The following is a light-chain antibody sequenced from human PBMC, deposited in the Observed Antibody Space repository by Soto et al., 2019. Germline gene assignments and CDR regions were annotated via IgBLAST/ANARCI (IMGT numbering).Light chain of an antibody. CDR2: DAS. J-gene: IGKJ3*01. V-gene: IGKV3-11*01. Sequence: EIVLTQSPATLSLSPGERATLSCRASQSVSSYLAWYQQKPGQAPRLLIYDASNRATGIPARFSGSGSGTDFTLPISSLEPEDLAVYYCQQRSNWPVTFGPGTKVDI. CDR1: QSVSSY. CDR3: QQRSNWPVT.